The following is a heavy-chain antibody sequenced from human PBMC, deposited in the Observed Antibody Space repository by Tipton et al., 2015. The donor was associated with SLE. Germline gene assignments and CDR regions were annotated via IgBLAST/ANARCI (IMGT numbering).Heavy chain of an antibody. CDR2: IYFSGST. CDR1: GDSINSPNHY. V-gene: IGHV4-39*07. J-gene: IGHJ5*02. CDR3: ARAKSAMGSYDT. Sequence: TLSLTCTVSGDSINSPNHYWGWIRQPPGKGLEWIGSIYFSGSTYYNPSLKSRVTISVDTSKNQFSLRLDSVTDADTAIYFCARAKSAMGSYDTWGQGAQVTVSS. D-gene: IGHD2-21*01.